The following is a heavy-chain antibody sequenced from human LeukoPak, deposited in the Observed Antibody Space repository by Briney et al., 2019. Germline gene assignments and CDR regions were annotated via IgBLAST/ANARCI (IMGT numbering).Heavy chain of an antibody. CDR3: TTGYYSGRADKYFDY. CDR2: IKSKTDGGTT. Sequence: GGSLRLSCAASGFTFSNAWMSWVRQAPGKGLEWVGRIKSKTDGGTTDYAAPVKGRFTISRDDSKNTLYLQMNSLKTDDTAVYYCTTGYYSGRADKYFDYWGQGTLVTVSS. CDR1: GFTFSNAW. V-gene: IGHV3-15*01. D-gene: IGHD3-10*01. J-gene: IGHJ4*02.